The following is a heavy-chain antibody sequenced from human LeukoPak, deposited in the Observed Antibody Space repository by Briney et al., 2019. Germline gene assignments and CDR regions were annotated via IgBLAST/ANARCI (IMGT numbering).Heavy chain of an antibody. V-gene: IGHV4-30-4*01. Sequence: SETLSLTCTVSGGSISSGDYYWSWIRQPPGKGLEWIGYIYYSGSTYYNPSLKSRVTISVDTSKNQFSLKLSSVTAADTAVYYCARAGGTSAENWFDPWGQGTLVTVSS. CDR2: IYYSGST. CDR1: GGSISSGDYY. CDR3: ARAGGTSAENWFDP. D-gene: IGHD2-8*02. J-gene: IGHJ5*02.